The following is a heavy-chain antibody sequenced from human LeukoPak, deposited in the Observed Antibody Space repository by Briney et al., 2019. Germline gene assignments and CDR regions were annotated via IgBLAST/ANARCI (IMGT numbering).Heavy chain of an antibody. CDR3: AKVRDDCSSTSCSLGY. J-gene: IGHJ4*02. V-gene: IGHV3-23*01. Sequence: GRSLKLSCAASGFGFSMFALHWVRQAPGKGLEWVSAISGSGGSTYYADSVKGRFTISRDNSKNTLYLQMNSLRAEDTAVYYCAKVRDDCSSTSCSLGYWGQGTLVTVSS. D-gene: IGHD2-2*01. CDR1: GFGFSMFA. CDR2: ISGSGGST.